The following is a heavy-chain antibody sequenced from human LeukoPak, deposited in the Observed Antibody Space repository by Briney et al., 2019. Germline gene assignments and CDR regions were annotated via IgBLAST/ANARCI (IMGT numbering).Heavy chain of an antibody. CDR3: ARRVTMIVVPYLDY. V-gene: IGHV1-46*01. CDR2: INPSGGST. Sequence: ASVKVSCKASGGTFSSYAISWVRQAPGQGLEWMGIINPSGGSTSYAQKFQGRVTMTRDTSTSTVYMELSSLRSEDTAVYYCARRVTMIVVPYLDYWGQGTLVTVSS. CDR1: GGTFSSYA. D-gene: IGHD3-22*01. J-gene: IGHJ4*02.